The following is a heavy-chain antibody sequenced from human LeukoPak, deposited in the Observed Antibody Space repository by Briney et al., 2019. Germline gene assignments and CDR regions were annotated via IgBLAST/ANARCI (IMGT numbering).Heavy chain of an antibody. CDR1: YDSFSTHY. CDR2: ISYSGST. Sequence: PSETLSLTRTVSYDSFSTHYWTWLRPPPGKGLEWIGYISYSGSTNYHPSLKSRVTISVDTSKNQFSLKLSSVTAADTAVYYCARDPTTVTKGFDIWGQGTMVTVSS. V-gene: IGHV4-59*11. D-gene: IGHD4-17*01. J-gene: IGHJ3*02. CDR3: ARDPTTVTKGFDI.